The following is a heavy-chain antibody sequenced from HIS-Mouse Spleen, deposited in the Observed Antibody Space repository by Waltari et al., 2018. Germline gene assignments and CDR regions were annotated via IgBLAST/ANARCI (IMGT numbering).Heavy chain of an antibody. Sequence: QVQLVQSGAEVKKPGASVKVSCKASGYTFTGYYMHWVRQAPGQGLEWRGWINPNSGGTTYAQKFQGRVTMTRDTSISTAYMELSRLRSDDTAVYYCARVSSGGSDFDYWGQGTLVTVSS. CDR1: GYTFTGYY. D-gene: IGHD3-16*01. CDR3: ARVSSGGSDFDY. CDR2: INPNSGGT. V-gene: IGHV1-2*02. J-gene: IGHJ4*02.